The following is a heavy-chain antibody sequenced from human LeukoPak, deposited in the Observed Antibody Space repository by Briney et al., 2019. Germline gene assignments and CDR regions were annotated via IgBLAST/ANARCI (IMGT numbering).Heavy chain of an antibody. CDR3: AKDPVDYGDYLPGY. D-gene: IGHD4-17*01. J-gene: IGHJ4*02. V-gene: IGHV3-30*04. CDR2: ISYDGSDK. Sequence: PGGSLRLSCAASGFTFSSYAMYWVRQAPGKGLEWVAVISYDGSDKFYADSVKGRFTISRDSSKNTLYLQMNSLRAEDTAVYYCAKDPVDYGDYLPGYWGQGTLVTVSS. CDR1: GFTFSSYA.